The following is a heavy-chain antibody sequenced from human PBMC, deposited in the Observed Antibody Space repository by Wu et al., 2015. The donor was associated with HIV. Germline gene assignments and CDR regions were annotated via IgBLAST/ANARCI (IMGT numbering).Heavy chain of an antibody. V-gene: IGHV1-46*01. CDR1: GYTFTAYY. D-gene: IGHD2/OR15-2a*01. Sequence: QVQLVQSGAELRKSGASAKVSCTATGYTFTAYYVHWVRQAPGQGLEWMGVLNPSANKISYAQSFQGRVTMTSDKSTTAVYMELDSLRSDDTAVYYCATRIGGTMEAFNIWGQGTLVTVSS. J-gene: IGHJ3*02. CDR2: LNPSANKI. CDR3: ATRIGGTMEAFNI.